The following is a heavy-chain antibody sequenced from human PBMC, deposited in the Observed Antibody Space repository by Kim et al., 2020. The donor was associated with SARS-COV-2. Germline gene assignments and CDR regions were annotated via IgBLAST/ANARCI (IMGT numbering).Heavy chain of an antibody. Sequence: GGSLRLSCAASGITITNAWMSWVRQAPGKGLEWVGRIKSKTDGGATDYVAPVKGRFTISRDDSQATLYLQMNSLNTEDSAVYYCTTDLGRRGSGGYYSLAPYYYYGMDVWGQGTTVTVSS. V-gene: IGHV3-15*01. CDR3: TTDLGRRGSGGYYSLAPYYYYGMDV. D-gene: IGHD3-10*01. CDR1: GITITNAW. J-gene: IGHJ6*02. CDR2: IKSKTDGGAT.